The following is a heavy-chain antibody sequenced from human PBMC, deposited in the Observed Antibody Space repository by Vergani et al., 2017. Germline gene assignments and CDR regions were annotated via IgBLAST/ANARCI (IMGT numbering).Heavy chain of an antibody. Sequence: QVQLQESGPGLVKPSETLSLTCAVSGYSINSDSYWGWIRQPPGKGLEWIATIYPSGNTYYNPSLNSRLTMSVDTSKNQFSLKLNSMTAADTAVYYCARRPTWELGAFDIWGQGTLVTVSS. CDR3: ARRPTWELGAFDI. J-gene: IGHJ3*02. CDR2: IYPSGNT. V-gene: IGHV4-38-2*01. D-gene: IGHD1-26*01. CDR1: GYSINSDSY.